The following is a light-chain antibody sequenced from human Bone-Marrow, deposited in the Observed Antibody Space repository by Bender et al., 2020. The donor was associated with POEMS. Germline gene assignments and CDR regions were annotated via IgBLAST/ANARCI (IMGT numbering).Light chain of an antibody. V-gene: IGLV2-23*01. Sequence: QSALTQPASASGSPGQSITISCTGTSSDVGNYNLVSWYQQHPGRAPRLIIYDDTNRPSGVSNRFSGSKSGNTASLTISGLQAGDEADYYCCSYAGRTTWIFGGGTKLTV. CDR1: SSDVGNYNL. J-gene: IGLJ2*01. CDR2: DDT. CDR3: CSYAGRTTWI.